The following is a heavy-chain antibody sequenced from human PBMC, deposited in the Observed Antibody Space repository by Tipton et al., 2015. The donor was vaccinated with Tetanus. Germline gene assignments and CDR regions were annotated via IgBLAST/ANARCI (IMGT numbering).Heavy chain of an antibody. CDR1: GAAINAGGYL. CDR2: IYYTDLT. V-gene: IGHV4-31*03. Sequence: TLSLTCTVSGAAINAGGYLWTWVRQHPGKGLEWIGNIYYTDLTSYTPSLNSRVRISVDTSKNQFSLRLTSVTAADTAVYFCARGLPREPFYLDYWGQGSLVTVSS. CDR3: ARGLPREPFYLDY. J-gene: IGHJ4*02. D-gene: IGHD1-26*01.